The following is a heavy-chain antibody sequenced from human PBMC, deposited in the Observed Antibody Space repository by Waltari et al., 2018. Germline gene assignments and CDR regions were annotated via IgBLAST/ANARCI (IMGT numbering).Heavy chain of an antibody. V-gene: IGHV3-48*01. CDR1: GFTFSSYS. CDR3: AREVDAFDI. J-gene: IGHJ3*02. CDR2: ISSSSSTI. Sequence: EVQLVESGGGLVQPGGSLRLSCAASGFTFSSYSMNWVRQAPGKGLEWVSYISSSSSTIYYADSVKGRFTISRDNAKNSLYLQMNSLRAEDTAVYYCAREVDAFDIWGQGTMVTVSS.